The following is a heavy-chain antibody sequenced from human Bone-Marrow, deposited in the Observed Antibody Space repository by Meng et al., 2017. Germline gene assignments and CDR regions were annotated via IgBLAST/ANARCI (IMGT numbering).Heavy chain of an antibody. CDR2: ISYSGST. J-gene: IGHJ4*02. V-gene: IGHV4-59*12. D-gene: IGHD6-13*01. Sequence: QLQESAPGLVTTSETLSLTCAVSGGSISSDYWSWIRQPPEKGLEWIGYISYSGSTNYNPSLKSRVTISVDTSKNQFSLKLSSVTAADTAVYYCARGSSSSWPNFDYWGQGTLVTVSS. CDR1: GGSISSDY. CDR3: ARGSSSSWPNFDY.